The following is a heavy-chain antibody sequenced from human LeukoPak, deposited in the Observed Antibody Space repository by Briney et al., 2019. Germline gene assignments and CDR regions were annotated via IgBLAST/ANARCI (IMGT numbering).Heavy chain of an antibody. CDR3: AKDGGDYGGNSGLFDY. CDR2: IHFDGSKT. CDR1: GFTVSSTY. Sequence: GGSLRLSCAASGFTVSSTYMSWVRQAPGKGLEWLAYIHFDGSKTYYADSAKGRITISRDNAKNSLYLQMNSLRAEDMALYYCAKDGGDYGGNSGLFDYWGQGILVTVSS. V-gene: IGHV3-30*02. D-gene: IGHD4-23*01. J-gene: IGHJ4*02.